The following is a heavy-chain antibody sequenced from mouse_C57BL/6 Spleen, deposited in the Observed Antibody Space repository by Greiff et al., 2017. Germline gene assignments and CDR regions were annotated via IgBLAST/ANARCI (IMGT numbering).Heavy chain of an antibody. CDR2: ISSGGSYT. CDR1: GFTFRSYG. Sequence: EVQGVESGGDLVKPGGSLQLSCAASGFTFRSYGMSWVRQTPDKRLEWVATISSGGSYTYYPDSGKGRFTISRDNAKNTLYLQMSSLKSEDTAMYYCARPDYGSSYFDYWGQGTTLTVSS. J-gene: IGHJ2*01. CDR3: ARPDYGSSYFDY. D-gene: IGHD1-1*01. V-gene: IGHV5-6*01.